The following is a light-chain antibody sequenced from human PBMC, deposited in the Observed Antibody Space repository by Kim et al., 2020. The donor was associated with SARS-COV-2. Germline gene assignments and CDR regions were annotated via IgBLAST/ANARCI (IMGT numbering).Light chain of an antibody. CDR1: QSVGSS. J-gene: IGKJ5*01. Sequence: CPGGRAPLSRRASQSVGSSLAWYQQKPGQAPRLLIYDSSTRATGIPARFSGTGSGTDFTLTIISLEPEDFAVYYCQQRSNWPPITFGQGTRLEIK. CDR2: DSS. V-gene: IGKV3-11*01. CDR3: QQRSNWPPIT.